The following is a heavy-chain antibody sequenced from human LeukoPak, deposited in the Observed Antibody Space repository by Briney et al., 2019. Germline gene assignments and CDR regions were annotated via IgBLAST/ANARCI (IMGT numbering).Heavy chain of an antibody. J-gene: IGHJ4*02. CDR3: ARSWGARLNFDY. Sequence: GGSLRLSCAASGFTINNNYMNWVRQAPGKGLEWVSVIYSGGNTYYADSVKGRFTISRDNSKNTLYLQMNSLRAEDTAIYYCARSWGARLNFDYWGQGTLVTVSS. D-gene: IGHD3-16*01. V-gene: IGHV3-66*02. CDR2: IYSGGNT. CDR1: GFTINNNY.